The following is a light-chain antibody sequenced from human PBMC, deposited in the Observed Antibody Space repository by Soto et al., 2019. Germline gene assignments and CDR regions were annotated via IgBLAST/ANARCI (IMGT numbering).Light chain of an antibody. J-gene: IGKJ1*01. V-gene: IGKV1-9*01. CDR1: QGITSY. Sequence: DIQLTQSPSFLTGSVGDRVTITCRASQGITSYLAWYQQKPGKAPELLIYAASTLQSGVPSRFSGSGSGTEFTLTISRLQPEDSATYYCQQAYDYPWTFGQGTRVGIK. CDR3: QQAYDYPWT. CDR2: AAS.